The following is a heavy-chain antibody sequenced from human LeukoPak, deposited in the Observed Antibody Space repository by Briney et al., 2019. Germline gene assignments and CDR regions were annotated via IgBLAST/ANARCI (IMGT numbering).Heavy chain of an antibody. Sequence: SPGGSLRLSCAASGFSFSNAWMSWVRQAPGKGLEWVGRIKRITDGGTTDYAAPVKGRFTISRDDSKNTLYLQMNSLKTEDTAVYYCTTDIPVGITYYQYYGMDAWGQGTTVTVSS. CDR3: TTDIPVGITYYQYYGMDA. V-gene: IGHV3-15*01. D-gene: IGHD1-26*01. CDR2: IKRITDGGTT. CDR1: GFSFSNAW. J-gene: IGHJ6*02.